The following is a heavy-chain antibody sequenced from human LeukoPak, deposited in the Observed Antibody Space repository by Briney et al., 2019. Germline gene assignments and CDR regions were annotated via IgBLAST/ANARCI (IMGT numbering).Heavy chain of an antibody. CDR3: ARLRGRIAVAGRADFDY. D-gene: IGHD6-19*01. V-gene: IGHV4-4*07. CDR2: IYTSGST. Sequence: SETLSLTCTVSGGSISSYYWSWIRQPAGKGLEWIGRIYTSGSTNYNPSLKSRVTMSVDTSKNQFSLKLSSVTAADTAVYYCARLRGRIAVAGRADFDYWGQGTLVTVSS. J-gene: IGHJ4*02. CDR1: GGSISSYY.